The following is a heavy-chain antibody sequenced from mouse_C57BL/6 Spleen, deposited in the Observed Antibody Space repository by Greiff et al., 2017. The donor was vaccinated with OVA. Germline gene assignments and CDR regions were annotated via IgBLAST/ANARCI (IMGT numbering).Heavy chain of an antibody. CDR2: ISYDGSN. V-gene: IGHV3-6*01. D-gene: IGHD3-2*02. J-gene: IGHJ2*01. Sequence: VQLQQSGPGLVKPSQSLSLTCSVPGYSITSGYYWNWIRQFPGNKLEWMGYISYDGSNNYNPSLKNRISITRDTSKNQFFLKLNSVTTEDTATYYCARDLDSSGYPFDYWGQGTTLTVSS. CDR1: GYSITSGYY. CDR3: ARDLDSSGYPFDY.